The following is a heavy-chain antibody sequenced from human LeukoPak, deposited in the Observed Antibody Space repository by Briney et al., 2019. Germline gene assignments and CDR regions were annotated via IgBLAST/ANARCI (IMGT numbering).Heavy chain of an antibody. Sequence: GASVKVSCKASGYTFTGYYMHWVRQAPGQGLEWMGWINPNSGGTNYAQKFQGRVTMTRDTSISTAYMELSRLRSDDTAVYYCATLFYYYDSSGYYSPFDYWGQGTLVTVSS. CDR2: INPNSGGT. CDR1: GYTFTGYY. J-gene: IGHJ4*02. V-gene: IGHV1-2*02. CDR3: ATLFYYYDSSGYYSPFDY. D-gene: IGHD3-22*01.